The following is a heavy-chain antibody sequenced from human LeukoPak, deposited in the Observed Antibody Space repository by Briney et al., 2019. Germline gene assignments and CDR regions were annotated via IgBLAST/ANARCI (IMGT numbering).Heavy chain of an antibody. Sequence: GGSLRLSCAASGFTFSSYAMSWVRQAPGKGLEWVSGLSGSGDSTYYADSVKGRFTISRDNSKNTLFLRMSSLRAGDTAVYYCAKDLAPAAYWGQGTLVTVSS. J-gene: IGHJ4*02. CDR3: AKDLAPAAY. CDR1: GFTFSSYA. CDR2: LSGSGDST. D-gene: IGHD2-2*01. V-gene: IGHV3-23*01.